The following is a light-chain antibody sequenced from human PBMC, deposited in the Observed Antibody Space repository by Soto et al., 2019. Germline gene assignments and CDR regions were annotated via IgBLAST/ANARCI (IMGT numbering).Light chain of an antibody. V-gene: IGKV1-8*01. CDR2: AAS. CDR1: QGISSY. Sequence: AIRMTQSPSSLSASTGDRVTITCRTSQGISSYLAWYQQKPGKAPKLLIYAASTLQSGVPSRFSGSGSGTDFTLTSSCLQSEDSATYYCQQYYSYPSFGQGTKLEIK. CDR3: QQYYSYPS. J-gene: IGKJ2*01.